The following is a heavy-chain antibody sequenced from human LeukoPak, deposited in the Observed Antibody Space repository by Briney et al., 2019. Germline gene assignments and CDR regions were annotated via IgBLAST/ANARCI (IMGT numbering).Heavy chain of an antibody. Sequence: ASVKVSCKASGYTFTGYYMHWVRQAPGQGLEWMGWINPNSGGTNYAQKFQGWVTMTRDTSISTAYMELSRLRSDDTAVYYCARGTLFRGVISYYFDYWGQGTLVTVSS. CDR2: INPNSGGT. J-gene: IGHJ4*02. V-gene: IGHV1-2*04. D-gene: IGHD3-16*02. CDR1: GYTFTGYY. CDR3: ARGTLFRGVISYYFDY.